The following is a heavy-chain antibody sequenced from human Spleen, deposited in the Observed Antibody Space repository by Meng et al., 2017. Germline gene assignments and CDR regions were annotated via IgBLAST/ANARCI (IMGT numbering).Heavy chain of an antibody. D-gene: IGHD4-11*01. V-gene: IGHV4-34*01. CDR3: ARGPTTMAHDFDY. J-gene: IGHJ4*02. CDR2: INHSGST. CDR1: GGSFGDYY. Sequence: QVQLQQWGAGLLKPSESLSLPCVVSGGSFGDYYWSWIRQPPGKGLEWIGEINHSGSTNYNPSLESRATISVDTSQNNLSLKLSSVTAADSAVYYCARGPTTMAHDFDYWGQGTLVTSPQ.